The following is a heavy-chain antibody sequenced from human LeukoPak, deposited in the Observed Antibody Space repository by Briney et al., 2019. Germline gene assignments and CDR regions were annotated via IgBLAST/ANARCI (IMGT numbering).Heavy chain of an antibody. CDR3: AREGRLDAFDI. CDR2: IIPNFGTA. Sequence: GASVKVSCKASGDTFSSYAISWVRHAPGQGRECMGKIIPNFGTANYAQKFQDRVTITTDESTSTAYMEMSSLRSEETAVYYCAREGRLDAFDIWGQGTMVTVSS. D-gene: IGHD4-11*01. CDR1: GDTFSSYA. V-gene: IGHV1-69*05. J-gene: IGHJ3*02.